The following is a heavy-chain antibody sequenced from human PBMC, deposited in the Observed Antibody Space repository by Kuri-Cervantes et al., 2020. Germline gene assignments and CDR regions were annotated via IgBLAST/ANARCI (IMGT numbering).Heavy chain of an antibody. V-gene: IGHV3-7*01. Sequence: GESLKISCAASGFTFSSYRMSWVRQAPGKGLEWVANIKQDGSEKYYVDSVKGRFTISRDNAKNSLYLQMNSLRAEDTAVYYCAVKVEADNNWFDPWGQGTLVTVSS. CDR2: IKQDGSEK. D-gene: IGHD1-26*01. CDR3: AVKVEADNNWFDP. J-gene: IGHJ5*02. CDR1: GFTFSSYR.